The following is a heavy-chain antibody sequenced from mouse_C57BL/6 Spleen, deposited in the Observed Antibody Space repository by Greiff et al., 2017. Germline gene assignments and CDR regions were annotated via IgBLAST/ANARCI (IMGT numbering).Heavy chain of an antibody. V-gene: IGHV1-12*01. J-gene: IGHJ4*01. CDR3: AGEFITTVVATSYYAMDY. D-gene: IGHD1-1*01. CDR1: GYTFTSYN. Sequence: QSGAELVRPGASVTMSCKASGYTFTSYNMHWVKQTPRQGLEWIGAIYPGNGDTSYNQKFKGKATLTVDKSSSTAYMQLSSLTSEDSAVYFCAGEFITTVVATSYYAMDYWGQGTSVTVSS. CDR2: IYPGNGDT.